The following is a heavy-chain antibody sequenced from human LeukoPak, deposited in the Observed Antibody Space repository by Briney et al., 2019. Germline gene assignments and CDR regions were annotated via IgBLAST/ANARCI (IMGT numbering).Heavy chain of an antibody. CDR3: ARHGTRRYSSYDDGLDV. Sequence: ASVKVSCKASGYTFTSYGISWVRQAPGQGLEWMGWISAYNGNTNHAQKLQGRVTMTTDTSTSTAYMELRSLRSDDTAVYYCARHGTRRYSSYDDGLDVWGRGTMVTVSS. CDR1: GYTFTSYG. J-gene: IGHJ3*01. V-gene: IGHV1-18*01. CDR2: ISAYNGNT. D-gene: IGHD4-11*01.